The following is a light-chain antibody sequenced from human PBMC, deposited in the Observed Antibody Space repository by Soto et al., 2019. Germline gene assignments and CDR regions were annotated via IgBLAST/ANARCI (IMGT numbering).Light chain of an antibody. V-gene: IGKV3-15*01. CDR2: GAS. J-gene: IGKJ1*01. CDR1: QSVSSN. Sequence: EIVMTQSTATLSVSPGERATLSCRASQSVSSNLAWYQQKPGQAPRLLIYGASTRATGIPARFSGSGSGTDFTLTNSSLQSEDFAIYYCQQYNNWPRTFGQGTKVEIK. CDR3: QQYNNWPRT.